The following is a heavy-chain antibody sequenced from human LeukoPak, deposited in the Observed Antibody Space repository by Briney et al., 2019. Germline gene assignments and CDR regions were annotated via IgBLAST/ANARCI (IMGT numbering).Heavy chain of an antibody. J-gene: IGHJ5*02. CDR3: ARDNCSGGSCYSRWFDP. CDR1: GGTFSNYA. Sequence: EASVKVSCKASGGTFSNYAISWVRQAPGQGLEWMGGIILIFGTTNYAQKFQDRVTITADESTSTAYMELRSLRSDDTAVYYCARDNCSGGSCYSRWFDPWGQGTLVTVSS. CDR2: IILIFGTT. D-gene: IGHD2-15*01. V-gene: IGHV1-69*13.